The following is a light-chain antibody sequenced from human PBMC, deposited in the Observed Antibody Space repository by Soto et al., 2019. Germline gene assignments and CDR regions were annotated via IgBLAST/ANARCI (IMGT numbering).Light chain of an antibody. V-gene: IGKV1-17*01. CDR1: QDINND. CDR2: AAS. Sequence: DIQKTQSPSSLSASVGDRVTITCRASQDINNDLGWYQHKPGKPPKRLIYAASNLQSGAPSRFSGSGSGTEYTLTINSLQPEDFATYYCLQRRTFPYTFGQGTNLEVK. J-gene: IGKJ2*01. CDR3: LQRRTFPYT.